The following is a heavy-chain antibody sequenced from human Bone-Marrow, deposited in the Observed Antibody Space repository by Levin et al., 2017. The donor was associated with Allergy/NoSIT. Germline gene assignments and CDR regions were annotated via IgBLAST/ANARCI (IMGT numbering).Heavy chain of an antibody. Sequence: RGESLKISCQISGYRFKNYWIGWVRQMPGKGLEWMGAIYAGDSDAKYNPSFQGQVTISADKSIDTAYLQWSSLKASDTAMYYCAKQAVAGPLDYWGQGTLITVSS. CDR3: AKQAVAGPLDY. V-gene: IGHV5-51*01. J-gene: IGHJ4*02. CDR2: IYAGDSDA. D-gene: IGHD6-19*01. CDR1: GYRFKNYW.